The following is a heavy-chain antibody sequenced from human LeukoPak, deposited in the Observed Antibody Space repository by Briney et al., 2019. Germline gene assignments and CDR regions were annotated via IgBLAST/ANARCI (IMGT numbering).Heavy chain of an antibody. CDR2: ISAYNGNT. CDR3: ARDNSATSDCSSTSCYHLDY. D-gene: IGHD2-2*01. J-gene: IGHJ4*02. Sequence: GASVTDSCKASVYIHIKYVISWVRQAPGQGLEWMGWISAYNGNTNYAQKVQGRVTMTTDTSTSTAYMELRSLRSDDTAVYYCARDNSATSDCSSTSCYHLDYWGQGTLVTVSS. CDR1: VYIHIKYV. V-gene: IGHV1-18*01.